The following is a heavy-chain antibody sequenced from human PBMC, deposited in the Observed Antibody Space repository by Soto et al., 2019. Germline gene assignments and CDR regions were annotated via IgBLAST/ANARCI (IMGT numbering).Heavy chain of an antibody. CDR1: GFTFSSYG. CDR2: ISYDGSDK. J-gene: IGHJ4*02. CDR3: ARDYYDSSGYYYEAADY. V-gene: IGHV3-30*03. D-gene: IGHD3-22*01. Sequence: GGSLRLSCAASGFTFSSYGMHWVRQAPGKGLEWVALISYDGSDKYYADSVKGRFTISRDNAKNSLYLQMNSLRAEDTAVYYCARDYYDSSGYYYEAADYWGQGTLVTVSS.